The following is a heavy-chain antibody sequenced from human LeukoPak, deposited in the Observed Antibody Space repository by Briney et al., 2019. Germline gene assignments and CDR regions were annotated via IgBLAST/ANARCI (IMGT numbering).Heavy chain of an antibody. CDR1: GGSISICSDY. J-gene: IGHJ5*02. CDR3: ARDRCSGGSCSGFDP. CDR2: IYTSGST. Sequence: HPSDTLSLTCTVSGGSISICSDYWSWIRQPAGKGLEWIGRIYTSGSTNYNRSLKSRVTISVETSKNQFSLKLSSVTAADTAVYYCARDRCSGGSCSGFDPWGQGTLVTVSS. V-gene: IGHV4-61*02. D-gene: IGHD2-15*01.